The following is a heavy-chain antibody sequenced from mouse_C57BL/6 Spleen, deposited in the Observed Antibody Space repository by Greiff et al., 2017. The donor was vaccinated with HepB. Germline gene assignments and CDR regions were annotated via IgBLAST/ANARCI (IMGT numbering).Heavy chain of an antibody. CDR2: INPNNGGT. D-gene: IGHD2-5*01. CDR3: ARSIVTTRAWFAY. CDR1: GYTFTDYY. V-gene: IGHV1-26*01. Sequence: EVQLQQSGPELVKPGASVKISCKASGYTFTDYYMNWVKQSHGKSLEWIGDINPNNGGTSYNQKFKGKATLTVDKSSSTAYMELRSLTSEDSAVYYCARSIVTTRAWFAYWGQGTLVTVSA. J-gene: IGHJ3*01.